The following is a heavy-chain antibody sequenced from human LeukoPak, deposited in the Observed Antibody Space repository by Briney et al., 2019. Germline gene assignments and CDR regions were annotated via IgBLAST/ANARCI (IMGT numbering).Heavy chain of an antibody. CDR3: ARARLCANGVCYTHGDAFDI. D-gene: IGHD2-8*01. CDR2: IYTSGST. J-gene: IGHJ3*02. Sequence: SETLSLTCTVSGGSIISGSYYWSWIRQPAGKGLEWIGRIYTSGSTNYNPSLKSRVTLSVDTSKNQFSLKLSSVTAADTAVYYCARARLCANGVCYTHGDAFDIWGQGTMVTVSS. CDR1: GGSIISGSYY. V-gene: IGHV4-61*02.